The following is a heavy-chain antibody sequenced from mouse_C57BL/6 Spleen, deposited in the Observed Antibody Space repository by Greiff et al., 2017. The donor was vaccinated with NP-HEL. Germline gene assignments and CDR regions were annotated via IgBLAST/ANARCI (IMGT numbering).Heavy chain of an antibody. J-gene: IGHJ2*01. Sequence: VQLQQPGAELVKPGASVKLSCKASGYTFTSYWMQWVKQRPGQGLEWIGEIDPSDSYTNCNQKFKGKATLTVDTSSSTAYMQLSSLTSEDSAVYYCARNYYGSSYDFDYWGQGTTLTVSS. CDR3: ARNYYGSSYDFDY. CDR1: GYTFTSYW. CDR2: IDPSDSYT. D-gene: IGHD1-1*01. V-gene: IGHV1-50*01.